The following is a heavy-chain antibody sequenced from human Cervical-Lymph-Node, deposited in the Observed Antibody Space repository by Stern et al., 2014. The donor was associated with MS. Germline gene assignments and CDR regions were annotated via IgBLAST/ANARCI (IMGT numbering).Heavy chain of an antibody. CDR2: INAGNGNT. Sequence: QVQLVQSGAEVKKPGASVKVSCKASGYTFTSYAMHWVRQAPGQRLEWMGWINAGNGNTKYSQKFQGRVTITRDTSASTAYMEPNRLRSEDTAVYLRSRGGRGSSNRFMDGWGQGTTVTVSS. J-gene: IGHJ6*02. CDR3: SRGGRGSSNRFMDG. V-gene: IGHV1-3*01. CDR1: GYTFTSYA. D-gene: IGHD3-16*01.